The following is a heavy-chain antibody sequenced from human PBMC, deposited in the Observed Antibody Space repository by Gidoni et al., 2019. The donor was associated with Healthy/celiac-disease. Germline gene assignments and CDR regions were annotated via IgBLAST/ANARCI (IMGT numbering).Heavy chain of an antibody. J-gene: IGHJ4*02. Sequence: EVQLLESGGGLVQPGGSLRLSCAASGFPFSSYAMSWVRQAPGKGLGWVSAISGSGGSTYYADSVKGRFTISRDNSKNTLYLQMNSLRAEDTAVYYCAKDRDYYDSSGYYPPGAAPFDYWGQGTLVTVSS. CDR3: AKDRDYYDSSGYYPPGAAPFDY. D-gene: IGHD3-22*01. CDR1: GFPFSSYA. CDR2: ISGSGGST. V-gene: IGHV3-23*01.